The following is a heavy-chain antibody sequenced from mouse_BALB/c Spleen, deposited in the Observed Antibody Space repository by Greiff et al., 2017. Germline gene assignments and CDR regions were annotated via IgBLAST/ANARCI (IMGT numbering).Heavy chain of an antibody. Sequence: EVQRVESGGGLVQPGGSMKLSCVASGFTFSNYWMNWVRQSPEKGLEWVAEIRLKSNNYATHYAESVKGRFTISRDDSKSSVYLQMNNLRAEDTGIYYCTRNPYYYGSSYPYFDYWGQGTTLTVSS. V-gene: IGHV6-6*02. CDR3: TRNPYYYGSSYPYFDY. D-gene: IGHD1-1*01. CDR1: GFTFSNYW. CDR2: IRLKSNNYAT. J-gene: IGHJ2*01.